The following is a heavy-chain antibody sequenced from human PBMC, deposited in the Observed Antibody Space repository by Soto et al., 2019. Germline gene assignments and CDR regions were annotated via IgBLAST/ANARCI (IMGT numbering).Heavy chain of an antibody. D-gene: IGHD1-26*01. J-gene: IGHJ3*02. Sequence: GGSLRLSCAASGFSFSLYWMHWVRQAPGKGLVWVSRINGDGSDTSYGDSVKGRFTTSRDNAKNTLYLHMNSLGAEATAVYYCARDFGEVGATAVYDIWGQGTMVTVSS. CDR3: ARDFGEVGATAVYDI. CDR2: INGDGSDT. V-gene: IGHV3-74*01. CDR1: GFSFSLYW.